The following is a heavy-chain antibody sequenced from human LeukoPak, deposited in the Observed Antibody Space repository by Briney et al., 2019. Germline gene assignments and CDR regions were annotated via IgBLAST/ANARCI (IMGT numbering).Heavy chain of an antibody. J-gene: IGHJ5*02. CDR2: INPDGSTT. V-gene: IGHV3-74*01. CDR1: GFTLSGYW. D-gene: IGHD2-15*01. CDR3: AKDACSGGSCYSNWFDP. Sequence: GGSLRLSCAASGFTLSGYWMHWVRQVPGKGLVWVSRINPDGSTTTYADSVKGRFTISRDNSKNTLYLQMNSLRAEDTAVYYCAKDACSGGSCYSNWFDPWGQGTLVTVSS.